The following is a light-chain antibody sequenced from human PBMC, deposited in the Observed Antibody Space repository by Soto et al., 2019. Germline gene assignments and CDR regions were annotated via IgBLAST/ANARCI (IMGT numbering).Light chain of an antibody. J-gene: IGKJ1*01. V-gene: IGKV1-39*01. Sequence: DIQMTQSPSSLSASVGDRVTIACRASQTISNYLNWYQQKPGKAPKLLIYAAPNLQPGVPSKFSGSGSGTDFILTISSLQSEDFATYYCQQTYSSPRTFGQGTDVVMK. CDR1: QTISNY. CDR2: AAP. CDR3: QQTYSSPRT.